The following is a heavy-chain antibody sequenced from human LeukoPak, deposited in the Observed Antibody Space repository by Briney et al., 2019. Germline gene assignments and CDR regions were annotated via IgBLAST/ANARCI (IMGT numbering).Heavy chain of an antibody. Sequence: SETLSLTCTVSGGSISSGGYYWSWIRQPPGQGLEWIGYIHYSGSTYYNPSLNSRLTIAVDTSKSQFSLKLNSVTAADTAVYYCARSGGIRGHYFDYWGQGTLVTVSS. V-gene: IGHV4-30-4*08. CDR1: GGSISSGGYY. CDR2: IHYSGST. J-gene: IGHJ4*02. D-gene: IGHD3-10*01. CDR3: ARSGGIRGHYFDY.